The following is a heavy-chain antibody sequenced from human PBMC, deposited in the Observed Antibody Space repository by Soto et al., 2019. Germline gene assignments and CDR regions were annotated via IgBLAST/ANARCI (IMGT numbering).Heavy chain of an antibody. CDR1: GFTFSNYA. V-gene: IGHV3-23*01. CDR2: LSGSGGST. J-gene: IGHJ4*02. D-gene: IGHD3-22*01. CDR3: AKPRVYYYDSSGYPIPFDY. Sequence: PGGSLRLSCAASGFTFSNYAMSWVRQAPGKGLEWVSGLSGSGGSTYYADSVKGRFIISRDNSKNTLYLQMNSLRAEDTAVYYCAKPRVYYYDSSGYPIPFDYWGQGTLVTVSS.